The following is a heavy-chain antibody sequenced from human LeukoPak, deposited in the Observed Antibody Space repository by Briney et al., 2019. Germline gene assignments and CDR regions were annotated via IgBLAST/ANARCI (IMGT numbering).Heavy chain of an antibody. CDR1: GYSFTSYW. Sequence: GESLKISCKGSGYSFTSYWIGWVCQRPGKGLEWMGIIYPGDSDSRYSTSFQGQVTISADKSISTDYLQWSSPQASDTAMYYCAGGGGGYNFEFDYWGQGTLVTVSS. D-gene: IGHD5-24*01. J-gene: IGHJ4*02. V-gene: IGHV5-51*01. CDR2: IYPGDSDS. CDR3: AGGGGGYNFEFDY.